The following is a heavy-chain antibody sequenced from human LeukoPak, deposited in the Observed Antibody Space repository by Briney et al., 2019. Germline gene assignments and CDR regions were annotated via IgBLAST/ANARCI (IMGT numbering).Heavy chain of an antibody. J-gene: IGHJ4*02. Sequence: ASVKVSCKASGYTFTSYYMHWVRQAPGQGLEWMGIINPSGGSTSYAQRFQGRVTMTRDTSTSTVYMELSSLRSEDTAVYYCATRIPNSGSYSHWGQGTLVTVSS. CDR2: INPSGGST. V-gene: IGHV1-46*03. CDR3: ATRIPNSGSYSH. D-gene: IGHD1-26*01. CDR1: GYTFTSYY.